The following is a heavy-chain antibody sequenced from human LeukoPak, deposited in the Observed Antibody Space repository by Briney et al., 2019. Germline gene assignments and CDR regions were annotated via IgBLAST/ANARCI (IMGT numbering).Heavy chain of an antibody. Sequence: PSETLSLTCAVYGGSFSGYYWSWIRQPPGKGLEWIGEINHSGSTNYNPSLKSRVTISVDTSKNQFSLKLSSVTAADAAVYYCARALVRGVIPKGWYNWFDPWGRGTLVTVSS. V-gene: IGHV4-34*01. CDR1: GGSFSGYY. CDR2: INHSGST. CDR3: ARALVRGVIPKGWYNWFDP. J-gene: IGHJ5*02. D-gene: IGHD3-10*01.